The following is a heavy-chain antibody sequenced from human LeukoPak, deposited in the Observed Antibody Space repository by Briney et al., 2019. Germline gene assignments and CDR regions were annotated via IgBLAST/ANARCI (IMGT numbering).Heavy chain of an antibody. Sequence: PSETLSLTCTVSGGSISSSSYFWSWIRQPPGKGLEWIGNIYYSGDAYYNTSLESRVTMSVDTSNNRFSLELTSMTAADTAVYYCARLRRITILAVDPWGRGTLVTVSS. D-gene: IGHD3-3*01. CDR2: IYYSGDA. V-gene: IGHV4-39*02. CDR3: ARLRRITILAVDP. J-gene: IGHJ5*02. CDR1: GGSISSSSYF.